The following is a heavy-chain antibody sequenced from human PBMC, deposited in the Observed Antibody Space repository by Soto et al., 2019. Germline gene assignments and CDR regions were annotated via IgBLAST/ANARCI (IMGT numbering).Heavy chain of an antibody. V-gene: IGHV3-30*18. J-gene: IGHJ6*02. CDR1: GFTFSSYG. CDR2: ISYDGSNK. CDR3: VKDGSSGWPYYYGLDV. D-gene: IGHD6-19*01. Sequence: QVQLVESGGGVVQPGRSLRLSCAASGFTFSSYGMLWVRQAPGKGLEWVAVISYDGSNKYYADSVKGRFTIARDNSKNTLYLQMSSLRAEDTAAYYCVKDGSSGWPYYYGLDVWGQGTSVTVSS.